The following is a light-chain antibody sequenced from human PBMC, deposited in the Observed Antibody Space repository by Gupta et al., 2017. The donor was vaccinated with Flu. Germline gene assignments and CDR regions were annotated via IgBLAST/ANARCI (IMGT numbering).Light chain of an antibody. V-gene: IGLV2-14*01. CDR2: EVS. Sequence: QSALTQPASVSGSPGQSITISCTGTSNDLGVYSYVCWYQQHPGKAPKLMISEVSNRPSGVSNRFSGSKFGITASLTISGLKTEDEADYFCSSYTSASTWVFGGGTRLTVL. J-gene: IGLJ3*02. CDR3: SSYTSASTWV. CDR1: SNDLGVYSY.